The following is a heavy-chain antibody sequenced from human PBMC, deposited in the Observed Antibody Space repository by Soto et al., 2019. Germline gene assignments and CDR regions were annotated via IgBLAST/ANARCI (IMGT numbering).Heavy chain of an antibody. J-gene: IGHJ4*02. Sequence: PGGSLRLSCAASGFTFSDHYMSWIRQAPGKGLEWIGYSRNSGSFTRYADSVKGRFSISRDNAKNSLYLQINSLRGDDTAIYYCVRSGDNYNLLDYWGQGTPVTVSS. CDR3: VRSGDNYNLLDY. D-gene: IGHD1-1*01. CDR1: GFTFSDHY. CDR2: SRNSGSFT. V-gene: IGHV3-11*06.